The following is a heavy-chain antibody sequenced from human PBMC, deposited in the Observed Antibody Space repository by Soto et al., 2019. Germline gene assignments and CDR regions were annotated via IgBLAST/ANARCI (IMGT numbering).Heavy chain of an antibody. V-gene: IGHV1-3*01. J-gene: IGHJ6*02. CDR1: EDTFTRYV. CDR3: STSTIDTSTWKQYFYGMDV. D-gene: IGHD6-13*01. Sequence: QVQLVQSGAEVKKPGASVKVSCKASEDTFTRYVIHWVRKAPGQRLEWMGWINAGNGNTKYSQNFQGRVTITRDASASTAYMELSNLRSQDTAVYYCSTSTIDTSTWKQYFYGMDVWGQGSTVTVSS. CDR2: INAGNGNT.